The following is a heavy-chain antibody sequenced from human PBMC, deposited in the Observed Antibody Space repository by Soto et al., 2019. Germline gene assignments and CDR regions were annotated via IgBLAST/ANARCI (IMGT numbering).Heavy chain of an antibody. J-gene: IGHJ4*02. V-gene: IGHV1-3*01. CDR3: ARDMGFGLSDY. Sequence: QVQLVQSGAEVKKPGASVKVSCKASGYTFTSYAMYWVRQAPGQRLEWMGWINAGNGNTKYSQKFQGRVTIARDTSASTAYMELSSLRSEVTAVYYCARDMGFGLSDYWGQGTLVTVSS. CDR2: INAGNGNT. CDR1: GYTFTSYA. D-gene: IGHD3-10*01.